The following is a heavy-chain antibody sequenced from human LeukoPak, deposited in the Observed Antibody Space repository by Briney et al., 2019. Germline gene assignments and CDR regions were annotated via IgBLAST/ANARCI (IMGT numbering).Heavy chain of an antibody. J-gene: IGHJ3*02. CDR3: AKDYTRSWTGRGFGI. CDR2: ISGSGGRA. D-gene: IGHD6-13*01. Sequence: GGSLTLSRATSGFTFSSYGLSWVRQAPGKGLEWVSTISGSGGRAYHADSVKGRFTISRDNSKNTLYLQMNRLRAEDTAISSCAKDYTRSWTGRGFGIWGQGTMVTVSS. V-gene: IGHV3-23*01. CDR1: GFTFSSYG.